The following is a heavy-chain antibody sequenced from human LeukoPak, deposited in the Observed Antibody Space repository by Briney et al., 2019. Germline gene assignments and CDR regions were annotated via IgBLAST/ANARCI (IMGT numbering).Heavy chain of an antibody. J-gene: IGHJ4*02. CDR1: GYTFTGYY. D-gene: IGHD2-15*01. CDR3: ARDRDYCSGGSCYFYYFDY. V-gene: IGHV1-2*02. CDR2: INPNSGGT. Sequence: ASVKVSCKASGYTFTGYYMHWVRQAPGQGLEWMGWINPNSGGTNYAQKFQGRVTMTRVTSISTAYMELSRLRSDDTAVYYCARDRDYCSGGSCYFYYFDYWGQGTLVTVSS.